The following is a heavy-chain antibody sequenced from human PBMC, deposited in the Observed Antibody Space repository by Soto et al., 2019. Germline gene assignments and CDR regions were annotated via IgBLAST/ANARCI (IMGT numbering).Heavy chain of an antibody. CDR2: ISGSGGST. J-gene: IGHJ6*02. CDR1: GFTFSSYA. V-gene: IGHV3-23*01. CDR3: AKDVRGYSYGFYYYGMDV. Sequence: PGGSLRLSCAASGFTFSSYAMIWVRQAPGKGLEWVSAISGSGGSTYYADSVKGRFTISRDNSKNTLYLQMNSLRAEDTAVYYCAKDVRGYSYGFYYYGMDVWGQGTTVTVSS. D-gene: IGHD5-18*01.